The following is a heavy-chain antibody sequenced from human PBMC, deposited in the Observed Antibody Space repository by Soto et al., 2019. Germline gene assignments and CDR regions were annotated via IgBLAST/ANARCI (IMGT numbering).Heavy chain of an antibody. Sequence: QITLKESGPTLVKPTQPLTLTCTFSAFSLSTGGVGVSWIRQSPGKALEWLALIYWDDDKRYSPSLRSRLTITKDTSKNPVVLTMTNMDPVDTATYYCIQSRCGGDCLQSYASFYYYGMDVWGQGTTVTVSS. CDR1: AFSLSTGGVG. CDR3: IQSRCGGDCLQSYASFYYYGMDV. CDR2: IYWDDDK. D-gene: IGHD2-21*02. V-gene: IGHV2-5*02. J-gene: IGHJ6*02.